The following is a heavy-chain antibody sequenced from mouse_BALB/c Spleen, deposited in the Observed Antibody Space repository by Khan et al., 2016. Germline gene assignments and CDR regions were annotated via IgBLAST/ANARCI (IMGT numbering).Heavy chain of an antibody. CDR1: GYSITSGYG. CDR2: ISDSGIT. D-gene: IGHD3-2*02. V-gene: IGHV3-2*02. Sequence: EVQLQESGPGLVKPSQSLSLTCTVTGYSITSGYGWNWIRQFPGNKLEWMGYISDSGITNYNPSLKSRISITRDTSKNQFFLQLNSVTTEDTAPYYCARTSRLKYWGQGTTLTVSS. CDR3: ARTSRLKY. J-gene: IGHJ2*01.